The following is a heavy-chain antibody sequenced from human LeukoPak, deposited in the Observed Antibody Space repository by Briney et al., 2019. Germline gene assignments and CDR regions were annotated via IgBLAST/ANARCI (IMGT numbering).Heavy chain of an antibody. V-gene: IGHV3-11*01. J-gene: IGHJ4*02. D-gene: IGHD3-22*01. CDR3: ARDENYYDSSGYYGY. CDR2: ISSSGSTI. CDR1: GFTFSDYY. Sequence: GGSLRLSCAASGFTFSDYYMSWIRQAPGKGLEWVSYISSSGSTIYYADSVKGRFTISRDNAKNSLYLQMNSLRAEDTAVYYCARDENYYDSSGYYGYWGQGTLVTVSS.